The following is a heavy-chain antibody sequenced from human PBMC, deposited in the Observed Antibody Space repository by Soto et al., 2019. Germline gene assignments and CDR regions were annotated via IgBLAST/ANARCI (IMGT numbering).Heavy chain of an antibody. D-gene: IGHD3-3*01. CDR1: GGSISSSSYY. Sequence: QLQLQESGPGLVKPSETLSLTCTVSGGSISSSSYYWGWIRQPPGKGLEWIGSIYYSGSTYYNPSLKSRVTISVDTSKNQFSLKLSSVTAADTAVYYCARRQLRFFTGYGMDVWGQGTTVTVSS. J-gene: IGHJ6*02. V-gene: IGHV4-39*01. CDR3: ARRQLRFFTGYGMDV. CDR2: IYYSGST.